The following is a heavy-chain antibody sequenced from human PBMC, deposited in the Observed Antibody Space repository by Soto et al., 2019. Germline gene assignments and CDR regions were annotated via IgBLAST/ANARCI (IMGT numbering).Heavy chain of an antibody. V-gene: IGHV3-66*01. CDR3: GRGGSYGGNSAGEIDY. CDR1: GFTVSSNY. Sequence: EVQLVESGGGLVQPGGSLRLSCAASGFTVSSNYMSWVRQAPGKGLEWVSVIYSGGSTSYAAASKSSLTISRENSKNTQYLQMKSLMADDTAVYYCGRGGSYGGNSAGEIDYWGQGTLVTVSS. D-gene: IGHD4-17*01. J-gene: IGHJ4*02. CDR2: IYSGGST.